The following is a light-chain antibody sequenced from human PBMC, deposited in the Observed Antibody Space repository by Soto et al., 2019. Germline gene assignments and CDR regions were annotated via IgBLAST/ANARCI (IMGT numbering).Light chain of an antibody. V-gene: IGLV2-18*01. Sequence: QSVLTQPPSVSGSPGQSVTISCTGTSSDVGSYNRVSWYQQPPGTAPKLMIYEVSNRPSGVSDRFSGSKSGNTASLTISGIQAEYESDYYCSLYTSSSTLVFGGRTKLPVL. CDR1: SSDVGSYNR. CDR2: EVS. CDR3: SLYTSSSTLV. J-gene: IGLJ3*02.